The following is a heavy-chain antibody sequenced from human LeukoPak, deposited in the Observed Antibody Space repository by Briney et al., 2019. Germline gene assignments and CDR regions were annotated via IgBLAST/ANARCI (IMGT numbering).Heavy chain of an antibody. CDR3: ARDVSEQLVFIDY. D-gene: IGHD6-13*01. CDR1: GFTFSTYG. CDR2: ISYDGSNK. V-gene: IGHV3-30*19. Sequence: GGSLRLSCSASGFTFSTYGMHWVRQAPGKGLEWVAVISYDGSNKYYADSVKGRFTISRDNSKNTLYLQMNSLRAEDTAVYYCARDVSEQLVFIDYWGQGTLVTVSS. J-gene: IGHJ4*02.